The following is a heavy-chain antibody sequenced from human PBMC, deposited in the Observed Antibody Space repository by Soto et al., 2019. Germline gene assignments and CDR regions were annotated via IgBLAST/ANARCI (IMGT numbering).Heavy chain of an antibody. CDR1: GGSISSSSYY. D-gene: IGHD2-15*01. CDR3: ASFXRYCSGGSCYPTPGAFDI. CDR2: IYYSGST. Sequence: SETLSLTCTVSGGSISSSSYYWGWIRQPPGKGLEWIGSIYYSGSTYYNPSLKSRVTISVDTSKNQFSLQLSSVTAADTAVYYCASFXRYCSGGSCYPTPGAFDIWGQGTMVTVSS. J-gene: IGHJ3*02. V-gene: IGHV4-39*01.